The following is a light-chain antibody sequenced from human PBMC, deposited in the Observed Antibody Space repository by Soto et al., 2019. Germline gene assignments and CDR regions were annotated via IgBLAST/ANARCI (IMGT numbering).Light chain of an antibody. J-gene: IGKJ1*01. CDR1: QSVSTYY. CDR3: QEYGTSRT. CDR2: GAS. Sequence: EIVWTQSPGTLSLSPGERATLSCRASQSVSTYYLAWYQQKPGQAPRLLIYGASSRATGIPDRFSGTGSGTDFTLTISRLEPEDFAVYYWQEYGTSRTFGQGTKVDIK. V-gene: IGKV3-20*01.